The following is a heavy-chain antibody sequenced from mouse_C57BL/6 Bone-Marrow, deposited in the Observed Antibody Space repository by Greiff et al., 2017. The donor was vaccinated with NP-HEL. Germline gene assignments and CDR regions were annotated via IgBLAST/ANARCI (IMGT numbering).Heavy chain of an antibody. Sequence: VQLQQPGAELVMPGASVKLSCKASGYTFTSYWMHWVKQRPGQGLEWIGEIDPSDSYTNYNQKFKGKSTLTVDKSSSTAYMQLSSLTSEDSAVYYCASEGTAQATFHYYAMDYWGQGTSVTVSS. CDR1: GYTFTSYW. CDR3: ASEGTAQATFHYYAMDY. CDR2: IDPSDSYT. J-gene: IGHJ4*01. D-gene: IGHD3-2*02. V-gene: IGHV1-69*01.